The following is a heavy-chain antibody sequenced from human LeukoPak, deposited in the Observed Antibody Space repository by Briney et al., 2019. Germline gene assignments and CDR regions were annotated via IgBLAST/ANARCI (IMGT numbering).Heavy chain of an antibody. V-gene: IGHV1-18*01. J-gene: IGHJ5*02. CDR2: ISAYNGNT. CDR3: ARDSGTTVSDWFDP. Sequence: ASVKVSCKASGYTFTSYGISWVRQAPGQGLEGMGWISAYNGNTNYAQKLQGRVTMTTDTSTSTAYMELRSLRSDDTAVYYCARDSGTTVSDWFDPWGQGTLVTVSS. CDR1: GYTFTSYG. D-gene: IGHD4-17*01.